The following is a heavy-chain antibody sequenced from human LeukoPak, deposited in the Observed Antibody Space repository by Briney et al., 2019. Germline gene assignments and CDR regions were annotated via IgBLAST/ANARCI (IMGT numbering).Heavy chain of an antibody. Sequence: ASVKVSCKVSGYTLTELSMHWVRQAPGKGLEWMGGFDPEDGETIYAQRFQGRVTMTEDTSTDTAYMGLSSLRSEDTAVYYCARVYYDILTGASFLDYWGQGTLVTVSS. J-gene: IGHJ4*02. CDR3: ARVYYDILTGASFLDY. CDR1: GYTLTELS. D-gene: IGHD3-9*01. CDR2: FDPEDGET. V-gene: IGHV1-24*01.